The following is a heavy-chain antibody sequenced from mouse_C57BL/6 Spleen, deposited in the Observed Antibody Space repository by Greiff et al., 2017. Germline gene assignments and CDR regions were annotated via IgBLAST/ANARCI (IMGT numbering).Heavy chain of an antibody. J-gene: IGHJ1*03. V-gene: IGHV1-85*01. CDR3: ARRDYGSSRYFDV. CDR2: IYPRDGST. CDR1: GYTFTSYD. D-gene: IGHD1-1*01. Sequence: VKLQESGPELVKPGASVKLSCKASGYTFTSYDINWVKQRPGQGLEWIGWIYPRDGSTKYNEKFKGKATLTVDTSSSTAYMELHSLTSEDSAVYFCARRDYGSSRYFDVWGTGTTVTVSS.